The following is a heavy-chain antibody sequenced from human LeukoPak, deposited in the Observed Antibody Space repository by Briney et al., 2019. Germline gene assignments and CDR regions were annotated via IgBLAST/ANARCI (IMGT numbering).Heavy chain of an antibody. V-gene: IGHV3-23*01. J-gene: IGHJ6*03. Sequence: PGGSLRLSCTASGFPFYNYAMTWVRQAPGKGLEWVTVISGNAGTTHYADSVKGRFTISRDNAKNTLYLQMNSLRAEDTAVYYCARGEGGLYYYYYMDVWGKGTTVTVSS. D-gene: IGHD2-15*01. CDR1: GFPFYNYA. CDR2: ISGNAGTT. CDR3: ARGEGGLYYYYYMDV.